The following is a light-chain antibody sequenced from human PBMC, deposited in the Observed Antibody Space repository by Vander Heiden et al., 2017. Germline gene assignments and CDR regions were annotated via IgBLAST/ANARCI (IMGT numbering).Light chain of an antibody. CDR1: SSNIGAGYD. Sequence: QSVLTQPPSVSGAPGQRVTMSCTGSSSNIGAGYDVHWYQQLPGTAPKLLIYGNSNRPSGVPDRFSGSKSGTSASLAITGLQAEDEADYYCQSYDNRLSGWVFGGGIRLTVL. CDR3: QSYDNRLSGWV. J-gene: IGLJ3*02. CDR2: GNS. V-gene: IGLV1-40*01.